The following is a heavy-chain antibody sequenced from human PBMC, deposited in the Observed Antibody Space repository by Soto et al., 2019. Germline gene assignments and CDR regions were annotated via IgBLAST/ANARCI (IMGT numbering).Heavy chain of an antibody. J-gene: IGHJ4*02. CDR1: GYAFTTYG. CDR2: ISDHNGNT. V-gene: IGHV1-18*01. Sequence: QVHLVQSGAEVKKPGASVKVSCKGSGYAFTTYGITWVRHAPGQGLEWMGWISDHNGNTNYSHKLQGRVTGKRDTPTSTAYIELRSLRSDDTAVYYCARGRYGDYWGQGALVTVAS. D-gene: IGHD1-1*01. CDR3: ARGRYGDY.